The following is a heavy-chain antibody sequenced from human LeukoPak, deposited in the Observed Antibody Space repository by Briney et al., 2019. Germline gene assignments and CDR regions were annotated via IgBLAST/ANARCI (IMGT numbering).Heavy chain of an antibody. Sequence: PGRSLRLSCAASGFTFSSYGMHWVRQAPGKGLEWVAVISHDGSNKYYADSVKGRFTISRDNSKNTLYLQMNSLRAEDTAVYYCAKTDDGSYPFDYWGQGTLVTVSS. V-gene: IGHV3-30*18. J-gene: IGHJ4*02. D-gene: IGHD1-26*01. CDR2: ISHDGSNK. CDR1: GFTFSSYG. CDR3: AKTDDGSYPFDY.